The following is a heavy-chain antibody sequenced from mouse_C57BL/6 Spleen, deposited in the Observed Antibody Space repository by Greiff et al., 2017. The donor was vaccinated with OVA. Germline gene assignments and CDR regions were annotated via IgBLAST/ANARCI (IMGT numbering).Heavy chain of an antibody. CDR1: GFTFSSYG. CDR2: ISSGGSYT. J-gene: IGHJ4*01. CDR3: ARHSNYGDYYAMDY. D-gene: IGHD2-5*01. V-gene: IGHV5-6*02. Sequence: DVMLVESGGDLVKPGGSLKLSCAASGFTFSSYGMSWVRQTPDKRLEWVATISSGGSYTYYPDSVKGRFTISRDNAKNTLYLQMSSLKSEDTAMYYCARHSNYGDYYAMDYWGQGTSVTVSS.